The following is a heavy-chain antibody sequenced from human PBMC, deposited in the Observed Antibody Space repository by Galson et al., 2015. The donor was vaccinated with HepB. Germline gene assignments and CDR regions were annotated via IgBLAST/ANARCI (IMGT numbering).Heavy chain of an antibody. V-gene: IGHV3-64D*06. CDR2: TSNDGETT. CDR1: GFTFRTYT. D-gene: IGHD4-23*01. Sequence: SLRLSCAASGFTFRTYTIHWLRQAPGKGLEHLSLTSNDGETTEYADSVKGRFTISRDNSKSTVVLQMRSLRPDDSAVYYCVKGRDFGGNFGALDLWGQGTVVAVSS. CDR3: VKGRDFGGNFGALDL. J-gene: IGHJ3*01.